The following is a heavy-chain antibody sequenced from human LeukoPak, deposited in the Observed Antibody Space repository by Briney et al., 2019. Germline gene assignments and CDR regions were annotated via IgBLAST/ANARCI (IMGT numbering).Heavy chain of an antibody. CDR3: ARDEEQWLLLP. D-gene: IGHD3-22*01. V-gene: IGHV1-2*02. CDR2: INPNSGGT. J-gene: IGHJ5*02. Sequence: ASVKVSCKASGYTFTGYYMHWVRQAPGQGLEWMGWINPNSGGTNYAQEFQGRVTMTRDTSISTAYMELSRLRSDDTAVYYCARDEEQWLLLPWGQGTLVTVSS. CDR1: GYTFTGYY.